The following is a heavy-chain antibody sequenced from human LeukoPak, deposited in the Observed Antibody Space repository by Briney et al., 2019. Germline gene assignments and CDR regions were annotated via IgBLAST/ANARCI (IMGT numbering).Heavy chain of an antibody. D-gene: IGHD4-17*01. CDR2: IKQDGSEK. CDR1: GFTFSSYW. J-gene: IGHJ3*02. V-gene: IGHV3-7*01. CDR3: ARDPLDYGDYVDAFDM. Sequence: GGSLRLSCAASGFTFSSYWMSWVRQAPGKGLEWVANIKQDGSEKYYVDSVKGRFTISRDNAKNSLYLQMNSLRAEDTAVYYCARDPLDYGDYVDAFDMWGQGTMVTVSS.